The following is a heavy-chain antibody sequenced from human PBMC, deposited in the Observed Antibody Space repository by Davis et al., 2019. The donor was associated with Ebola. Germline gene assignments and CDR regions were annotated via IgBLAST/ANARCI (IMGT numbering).Heavy chain of an antibody. CDR3: ARHLGQWPNDY. V-gene: IGHV5-10-1*01. CDR2: IDPSDSYT. CDR1: GYSFTSYW. J-gene: IGHJ4*02. Sequence: GGSLRLSCKGSGYSFTSYWISWVRQMPGKGLEWMGRIDPSDSYTNYSPSFQGHVTIPADKSISTAYLQWSSLKASDTAMYYCARHLGQWPNDYWGQGTLVTVSS. D-gene: IGHD3-16*01.